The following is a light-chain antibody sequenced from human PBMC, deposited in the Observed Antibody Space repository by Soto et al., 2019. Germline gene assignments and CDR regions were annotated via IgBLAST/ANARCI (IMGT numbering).Light chain of an antibody. Sequence: DFVVTQSPDFLAVSLGERATINCKSSQSVLYSPNNKNYIAWYQQKPRQAPKLLISWASTRESGVPDRFSGSGSGTDFTLTIRSLQAEDVAVYYCQQYYSSLTFGPGTKVDIK. CDR2: WAS. CDR3: QQYYSSLT. V-gene: IGKV4-1*01. J-gene: IGKJ3*01. CDR1: QSVLYSPNNKNY.